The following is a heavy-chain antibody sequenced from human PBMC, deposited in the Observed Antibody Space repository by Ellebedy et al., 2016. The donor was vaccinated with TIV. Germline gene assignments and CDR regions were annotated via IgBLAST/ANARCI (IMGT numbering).Heavy chain of an antibody. CDR3: ARIMRSLATVPPDY. Sequence: AASVKVSCKASGYTLTGSYMHWVRQAPGQGLEWMGWINPDRGDTKYSQKFEGRVTMTSDTSTTTAYMELTRLRSDDTALYYCARIMRSLATVPPDYWGQGTLVTVSS. CDR1: GYTLTGSY. CDR2: INPDRGDT. V-gene: IGHV1-2*02. J-gene: IGHJ4*02. D-gene: IGHD1-26*01.